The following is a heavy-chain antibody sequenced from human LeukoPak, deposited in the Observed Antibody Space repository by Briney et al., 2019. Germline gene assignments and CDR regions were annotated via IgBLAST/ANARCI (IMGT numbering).Heavy chain of an antibody. V-gene: IGHV4-39*01. CDR1: SGSISTSNYY. CDR2: IFYSGST. D-gene: IGHD6-13*01. Sequence: PSETLSLTCTVSSGSISTSNYYWGWVRQPPGKALEWIGNIFYSGSTYYSPSLKSRVTISLDTSRNQFSLKLTSVTAADTAVYYCARHSGYSGSWYRADVDFWGQGSLVTVSS. CDR3: ARHSGYSGSWYRADVDF. J-gene: IGHJ4*02.